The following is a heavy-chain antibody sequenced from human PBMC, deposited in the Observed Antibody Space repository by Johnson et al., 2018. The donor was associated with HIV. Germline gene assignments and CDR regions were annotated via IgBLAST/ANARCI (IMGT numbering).Heavy chain of an antibody. V-gene: IGHV3-23*04. Sequence: VQLVESGGGLVQPGGSLRLSCAASGFTFSSYAMSWVRQAPGKGLEWVSAISSSGGGTYYADSVKGRFTISRDNSKNTLYLQMNSLRAEDTAVYYCARDTDIVVVPARGDAFDIWGQGTMVTVSS. CDR2: ISSSGGGT. CDR1: GFTFSSYA. D-gene: IGHD2-2*01. J-gene: IGHJ3*02. CDR3: ARDTDIVVVPARGDAFDI.